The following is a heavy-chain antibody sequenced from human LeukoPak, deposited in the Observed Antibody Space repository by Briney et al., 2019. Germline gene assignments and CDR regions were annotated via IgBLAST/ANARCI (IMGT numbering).Heavy chain of an antibody. CDR1: GFTFSSYS. D-gene: IGHD4-17*01. CDR3: ARYGDRLVLDY. J-gene: IGHJ4*02. Sequence: PGGSLRLSCAASGFTFSSYSMNWVRQAPGKGLEWVSYISSSSSTIYYADSVKGRFTISRDNAKNSLYLQMNSLRAEDTAVYYCARYGDRLVLDYWGQGTLVTVSS. V-gene: IGHV3-48*01. CDR2: ISSSSSTI.